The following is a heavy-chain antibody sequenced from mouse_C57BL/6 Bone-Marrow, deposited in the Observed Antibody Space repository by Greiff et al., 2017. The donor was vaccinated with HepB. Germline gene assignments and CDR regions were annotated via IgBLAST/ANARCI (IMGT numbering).Heavy chain of an antibody. V-gene: IGHV14-4*01. J-gene: IGHJ4*01. CDR2: IDPENGDT. CDR3: TTYGSSYVYAMDY. D-gene: IGHD1-1*01. Sequence: DVQLQESGAELVRPGASVKLSCTASGFNIKDDYMHWVKQRPEQGLEWIGWIDPENGDTEYASKFQGKATITADTSSNTAYLQLSSLTSEDTAVYYCTTYGSSYVYAMDYWGQGTSVTVSS. CDR1: GFNIKDDY.